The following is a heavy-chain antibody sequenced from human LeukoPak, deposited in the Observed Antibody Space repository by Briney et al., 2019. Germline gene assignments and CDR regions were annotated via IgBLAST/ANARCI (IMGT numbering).Heavy chain of an antibody. D-gene: IGHD6-19*01. V-gene: IGHV1-69*13. CDR1: GGTFSSNA. J-gene: IGHJ6*03. CDR3: ARTPPSSGWYGDYCYYYYMDV. CDR2: IIPIFGIA. Sequence: ASVKVSCKASGGTFSSNAISWVRQAPGQGLEWMGGIIPIFGIANYAQKFQDRVTITADESTSTAYMELSSLRSEDTAVYYCARTPPSSGWYGDYCYYYYMDVWGKGTTVTISS.